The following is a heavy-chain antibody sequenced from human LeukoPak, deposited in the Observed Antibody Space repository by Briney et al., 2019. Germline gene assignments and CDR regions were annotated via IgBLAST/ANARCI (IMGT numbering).Heavy chain of an antibody. CDR3: VKSVWGQTGSGWYYFDY. Sequence: GGSLRLSCAPSGFTFSSFPMSWVRQAPGKGLEWVSTIGGSGTNTYNADSVKGRFTISRDNSNNTLYLQMNSLRAEDTAVYFCVKSVWGQTGSGWYYFDYWGQGTLVTVSS. J-gene: IGHJ4*02. D-gene: IGHD6-19*01. CDR1: GFTFSSFP. CDR2: IGGSGTNT. V-gene: IGHV3-23*01.